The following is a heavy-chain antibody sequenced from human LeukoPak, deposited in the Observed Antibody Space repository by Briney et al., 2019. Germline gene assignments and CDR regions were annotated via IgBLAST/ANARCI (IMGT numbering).Heavy chain of an antibody. CDR2: IYHSGST. V-gene: IGHV4-38-2*02. CDR3: ARDGMVGDAFDI. Sequence: SETLSLTCTVSGYSISSGYYWGWIRQPPGKGLGWIGSIYHSGSTYYNPSLKSRVTISVDTSKNQFSLKLSSVTAADTAVYYCARDGMVGDAFDIWGQGTMVTVSS. J-gene: IGHJ3*02. D-gene: IGHD3-10*02. CDR1: GYSISSGYY.